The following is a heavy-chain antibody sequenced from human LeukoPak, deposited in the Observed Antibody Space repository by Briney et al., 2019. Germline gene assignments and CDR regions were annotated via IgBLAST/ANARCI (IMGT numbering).Heavy chain of an antibody. CDR1: GFTFSSYA. Sequence: GGSLRLSCAASGFTFSSYAMSWVRQAPGKGLEWVSAISGGGSTYYADSVKGRFTISRDNSKNTLYLQMNSLRAEDTAVYYCAKEPSPRPYYYDSSGYYYVYWGQGTLVTVSS. D-gene: IGHD3-22*01. CDR2: ISGGGST. CDR3: AKEPSPRPYYYDSSGYYYVY. J-gene: IGHJ4*02. V-gene: IGHV3-23*01.